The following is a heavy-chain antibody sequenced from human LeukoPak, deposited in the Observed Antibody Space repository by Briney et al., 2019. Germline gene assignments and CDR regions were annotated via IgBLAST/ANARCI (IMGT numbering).Heavy chain of an antibody. J-gene: IGHJ5*02. CDR1: GFTFSSYW. D-gene: IGHD6-13*01. Sequence: GGSLRLSCAASGFTFSSYWMHWVRQAPGKGLVWVSRINSDGSSTSYADSVKGRFTISRDNAKNTLYLQMNSLRAEDTAVYYCAREYSSSWYGNWFDPWGQGTLVTVSS. CDR3: AREYSSSWYGNWFDP. V-gene: IGHV3-74*01. CDR2: INSDGSST.